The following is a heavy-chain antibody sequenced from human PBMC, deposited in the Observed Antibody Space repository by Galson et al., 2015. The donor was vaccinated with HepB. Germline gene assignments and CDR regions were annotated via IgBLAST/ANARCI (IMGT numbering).Heavy chain of an antibody. CDR3: TTGPLNIVVVPAPHYYYYGMDV. D-gene: IGHD2-2*01. V-gene: IGHV3-15*07. J-gene: IGHJ6*02. CDR1: GFTFSNAW. Sequence: SLRLSCAASGFTFSNAWMNWVRQAPGKGLEWVGRIKSKTDGGTTDYAAPVKGRFTISRDDSKNTLYLQMNSLKTEDTAVYYCTTGPLNIVVVPAPHYYYYGMDVWGQGTTVTVSS. CDR2: IKSKTDGGTT.